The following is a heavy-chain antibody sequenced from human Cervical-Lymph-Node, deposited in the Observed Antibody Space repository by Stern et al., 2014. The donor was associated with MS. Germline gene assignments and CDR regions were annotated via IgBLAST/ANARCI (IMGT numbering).Heavy chain of an antibody. V-gene: IGHV3-33*01. CDR1: GFNFSKYG. D-gene: IGHD6-19*01. CDR2: IWYDGSHK. J-gene: IGHJ3*02. CDR3: ARDFRISVVPAGAFDI. Sequence: VQLEESGGGVVQPGGSLRLSCAASGFNFSKYGIHWVRPAPGKGLEWVAVIWYDGSHKYYADAVKGRITISRDNSKNTLYMQMNSLRAEDTAVYYCARDFRISVVPAGAFDIWGQGTMVNVSS.